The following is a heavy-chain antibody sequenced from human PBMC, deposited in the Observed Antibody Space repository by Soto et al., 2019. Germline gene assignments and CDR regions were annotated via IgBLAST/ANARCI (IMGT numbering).Heavy chain of an antibody. CDR1: GDSIDSSHYY. D-gene: IGHD3-10*01. Sequence: PSETLSLTCTVSGDSIDSSHYYWNWIRQHPEKGLEWIGYIHHSGSTYYNPSLKSRLAISVDTSRNQFSLKVSSVTAADTAVYYCARGSMATLYFDYWGQGALVTVPQ. V-gene: IGHV4-31*03. CDR3: ARGSMATLYFDY. J-gene: IGHJ4*02. CDR2: IHHSGST.